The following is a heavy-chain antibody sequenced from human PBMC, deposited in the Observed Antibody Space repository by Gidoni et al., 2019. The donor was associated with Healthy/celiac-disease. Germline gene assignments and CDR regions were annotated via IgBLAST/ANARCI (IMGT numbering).Heavy chain of an antibody. D-gene: IGHD2-2*01. CDR2: INPNSGGT. Sequence: QVQLVQSGAEAHKPGASVMVSCTPSASTFPGPSMHWGRQAPGQGLEWMGWINPNSGGTNYAQKVQGRVTMTRDTSISTAYMELSRLRSDDTAVYYCARDSGRQLRYYYYYYMDVWGKGTTVTVSS. J-gene: IGHJ6*03. V-gene: IGHV1-2*02. CDR1: ASTFPGPS. CDR3: ARDSGRQLRYYYYYYMDV.